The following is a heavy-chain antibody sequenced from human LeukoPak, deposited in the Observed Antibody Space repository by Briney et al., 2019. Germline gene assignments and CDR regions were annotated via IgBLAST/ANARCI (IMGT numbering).Heavy chain of an antibody. V-gene: IGHV1-24*01. J-gene: IGHJ5*02. Sequence: ASVTVSCTVSGYTLTELSMHWVRQAPGKGLEWMGGFDPEDGETIYAQKFQGRVTMTEDTSTDTAYMELSSLRSEDTAVYYCATAIFSRWFDPWGQGTLVTVSS. CDR1: GYTLTELS. D-gene: IGHD3-3*02. CDR3: ATAIFSRWFDP. CDR2: FDPEDGET.